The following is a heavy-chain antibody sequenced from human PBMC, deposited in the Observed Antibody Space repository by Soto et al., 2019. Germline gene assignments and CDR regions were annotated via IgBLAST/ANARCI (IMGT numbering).Heavy chain of an antibody. CDR2: IYYSGST. Sequence: TLSLTCTVSGGSISSGGYYWSWIRQHPGKGLEWIGYIYYSGSTYYNPSLKSRVTISVDTSKNQFSLKLSSVTAADTAVYYCARERGGTMVRGVLRNYYYYGMDVWGQGTTVTVSS. V-gene: IGHV4-31*03. J-gene: IGHJ6*02. D-gene: IGHD3-10*01. CDR1: GGSISSGGYY. CDR3: ARERGGTMVRGVLRNYYYYGMDV.